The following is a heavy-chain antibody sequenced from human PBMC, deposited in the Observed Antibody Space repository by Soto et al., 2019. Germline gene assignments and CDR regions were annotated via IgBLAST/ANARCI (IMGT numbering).Heavy chain of an antibody. Sequence: SETLSLTCTVSGGSISSSSYYWGWIRQPPGKGLEWIGSIYYSGSTYYNPSLKSRVTISVDTSKNQFSLKLSSVTAADTAVYYCARQVRGSIEADGTRSEFDPWGQGTLVTVSS. CDR1: GGSISSSSYY. CDR2: IYYSGST. V-gene: IGHV4-39*01. J-gene: IGHJ5*02. CDR3: ARQVRGSIEADGTRSEFDP. D-gene: IGHD6-13*01.